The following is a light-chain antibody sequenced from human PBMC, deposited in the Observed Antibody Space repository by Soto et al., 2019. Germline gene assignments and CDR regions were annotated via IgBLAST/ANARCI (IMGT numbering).Light chain of an antibody. CDR3: QKYESAPLT. CDR2: AAS. J-gene: IGKJ4*01. V-gene: IGKV1-27*01. Sequence: DIQMTQSPSTLSASVGDRVTITCRASQSISDWLAWYQQKPGKVPKLLIHAASTLQSGVPSRFSGSGSGTDFTLTIRSLQPEDVATYYCQKYESAPLTFGGATKVDIK. CDR1: QSISDW.